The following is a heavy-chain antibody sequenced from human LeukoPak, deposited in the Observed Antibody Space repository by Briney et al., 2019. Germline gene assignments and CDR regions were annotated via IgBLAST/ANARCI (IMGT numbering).Heavy chain of an antibody. D-gene: IGHD1-26*01. V-gene: IGHV1-24*01. CDR3: ATPAWVANNYYYYGMDV. Sequence: ASVTVSCKVSGYTLTELSMHWVRQAPGKGLEWMGGFDPEDGETIYAQKFQGRVTMTEDTSTDTAYMELSSLRSEDTAVYYCATPAWVANNYYYYGMDVWGRGTTVTVSS. CDR2: FDPEDGET. CDR1: GYTLTELS. J-gene: IGHJ6*02.